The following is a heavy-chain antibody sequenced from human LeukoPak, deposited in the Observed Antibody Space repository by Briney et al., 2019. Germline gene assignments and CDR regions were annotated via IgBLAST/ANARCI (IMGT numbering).Heavy chain of an antibody. J-gene: IGHJ4*02. V-gene: IGHV1-69*04. CDR2: IIPILGIA. D-gene: IGHD3-10*01. Sequence: SVKVSCKASGGTFSSYAISWVRQAPGQGLEWMGRIIPILGIANYAQKFQSRVTITADKSTSTAYMELSSLRSEDTAVYYCAAWYYYGSGSSTPFDYWGQGTLVTVSS. CDR1: GGTFSSYA. CDR3: AAWYYYGSGSSTPFDY.